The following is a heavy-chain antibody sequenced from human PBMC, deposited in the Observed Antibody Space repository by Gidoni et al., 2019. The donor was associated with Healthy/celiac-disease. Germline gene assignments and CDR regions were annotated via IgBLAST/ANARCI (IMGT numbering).Heavy chain of an antibody. CDR2: INHSGST. D-gene: IGHD1-26*01. CDR1: GGSFSCYY. Sequence: QVQLQQWCAGLLKPSETLYLTCAVDGGSFSCYYWSWIRQPPGKGLEWIGEINHSGSTNYNPSLKSRFTISVDTSKIQFSLKLSSVTAADTAVYYCASLSIVGATPDAGRWGQGTLVTVSS. J-gene: IGHJ4*02. CDR3: ASLSIVGATPDAGR. V-gene: IGHV4-34*01.